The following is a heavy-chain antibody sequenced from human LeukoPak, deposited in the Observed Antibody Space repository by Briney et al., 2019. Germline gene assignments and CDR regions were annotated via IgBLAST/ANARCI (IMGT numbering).Heavy chain of an antibody. Sequence: SETLSLTCTVSGGSISSSSYYWGWIRQPPGKGLEWIGSIYYSGSTYYNPSLNSRVTISVDTSKNQFSLKLSSVTAADTAVYYCARARIAVPFDYWGQGTLVTVSS. CDR2: IYYSGST. D-gene: IGHD6-19*01. J-gene: IGHJ4*02. CDR1: GGSISSSSYY. V-gene: IGHV4-39*07. CDR3: ARARIAVPFDY.